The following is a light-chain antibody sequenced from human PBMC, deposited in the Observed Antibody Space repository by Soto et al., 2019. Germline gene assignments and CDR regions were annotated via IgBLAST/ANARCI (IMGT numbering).Light chain of an antibody. Sequence: IGVTQSPATQSWSPRERATLSCRASESVSSDLAWYQQKPGQAPRLLMYEVSTRAAGIPARFSGGGSGTDFTLTIRSLEPEDFAVYYCQQRSDWPWTFGQGTKVDIK. V-gene: IGKV3-11*01. CDR1: ESVSSD. CDR3: QQRSDWPWT. J-gene: IGKJ1*01. CDR2: EVS.